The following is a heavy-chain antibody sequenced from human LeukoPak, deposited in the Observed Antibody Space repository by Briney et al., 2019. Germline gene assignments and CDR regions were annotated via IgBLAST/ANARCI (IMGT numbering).Heavy chain of an antibody. V-gene: IGHV4-61*01. CDR2: IYYSGST. CDR1: GGSISSSSYY. CDR3: ARITMVRGVSTLDAFDI. Sequence: KASETLSLTCAVSGGSISSSSYYWSWIRQPPGKGLEWIGYIYYSGSTNYNPSLKSRVTISVDTSKNQFSLKLSSVTAADTAVYYCARITMVRGVSTLDAFDIWGQGTMVTVSS. D-gene: IGHD3-10*01. J-gene: IGHJ3*02.